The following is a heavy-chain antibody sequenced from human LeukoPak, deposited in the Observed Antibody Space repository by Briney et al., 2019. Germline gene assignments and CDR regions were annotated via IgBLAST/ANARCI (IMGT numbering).Heavy chain of an antibody. J-gene: IGHJ4*02. Sequence: GGSLRLSCAASGFTFSSYAMHWVRQAPGKGLEWVAVISYDGSNKYYADSVKGRFTISRDNSKNTLYLQMNSLRAEDTAVYYCANSKAAAMYYFDYWGQGTLVTVSS. V-gene: IGHV3-30*04. CDR1: GFTFSSYA. CDR2: ISYDGSNK. D-gene: IGHD6-13*01. CDR3: ANSKAAAMYYFDY.